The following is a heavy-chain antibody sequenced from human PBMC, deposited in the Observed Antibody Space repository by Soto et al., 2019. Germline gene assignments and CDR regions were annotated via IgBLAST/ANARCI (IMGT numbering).Heavy chain of an antibody. CDR2: ISWNSGSI. CDR1: GFTFDDYA. D-gene: IGHD2-21*01. Sequence: GGSLRLDCAASGFTFDDYAMHWFRQAPGKGLEWVSGISWNSGSIGYADSVKGRFTISRDNAKNSLYLQMNSLRAEDTALYYCAKEPASRYCGGDCYLGAFDIWGQGTMVTVS. J-gene: IGHJ3*02. V-gene: IGHV3-9*01. CDR3: AKEPASRYCGGDCYLGAFDI.